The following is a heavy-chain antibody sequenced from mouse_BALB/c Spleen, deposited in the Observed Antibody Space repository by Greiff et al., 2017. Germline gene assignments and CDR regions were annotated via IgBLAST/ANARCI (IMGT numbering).Heavy chain of an antibody. CDR1: GYTFTSYW. Sequence: QVQLQQPGAELVRPGASVKLSCKASGYTFTSYWMHWVKQRPGQGLEWIGMIDPSNSETRLNQKFKDKATLNVDKSSNTAYMQLSSLTSEDSAVYYCARNLHYGSSLYAMDYWGQGTSVTVSS. CDR3: ARNLHYGSSLYAMDY. CDR2: IDPSNSET. D-gene: IGHD1-1*01. V-gene: IGHV1-69*02. J-gene: IGHJ4*01.